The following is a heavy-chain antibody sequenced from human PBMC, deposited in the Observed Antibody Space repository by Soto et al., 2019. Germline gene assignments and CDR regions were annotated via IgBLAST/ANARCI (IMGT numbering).Heavy chain of an antibody. V-gene: IGHV3-15*01. D-gene: IGHD3-3*01. CDR1: GFTFSNAW. CDR3: TTDEVLEWHQSDY. CDR2: IKSKTDGGTT. Sequence: GGSLRLSCAASGFTFSNAWMSWVRQAPGKGLEWVGRIKSKTDGGTTDYAAPVKGRFTISRDDSKNTLYLQMNSLKTEDTAVYYCTTDEVLEWHQSDYWGQGTLVTVSS. J-gene: IGHJ4*02.